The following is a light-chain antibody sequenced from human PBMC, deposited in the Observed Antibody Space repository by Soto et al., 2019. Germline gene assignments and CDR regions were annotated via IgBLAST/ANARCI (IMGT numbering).Light chain of an antibody. CDR1: SSNIGGNS. CDR2: DDD. Sequence: QSVMTQPPSVSAAPGQKVTISCSGSSSNIGGNSVSWYQQLPGTAPKLLIYDDDKRPSGIPDRFSGSKSGTSATLGITGFQTGDEADYYCSSYTSSSPVFGGGTQLTVL. CDR3: SSYTSSSPV. J-gene: IGLJ2*01. V-gene: IGLV1-51*01.